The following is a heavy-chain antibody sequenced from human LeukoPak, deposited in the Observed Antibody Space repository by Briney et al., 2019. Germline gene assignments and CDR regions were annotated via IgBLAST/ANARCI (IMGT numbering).Heavy chain of an antibody. Sequence: GGSLRLSCAASGFTFSSYAMSWVRQAPGKGLEWVSAISGSGGSTYYADSVKGRFTISRDNSKNTLYLQMNSLRAEDTAVYYCAKDFYDYVWGSYRQPFDYWGQGTLVTVSS. CDR2: ISGSGGST. D-gene: IGHD3-16*02. J-gene: IGHJ4*02. CDR3: AKDFYDYVWGSYRQPFDY. V-gene: IGHV3-23*01. CDR1: GFTFSSYA.